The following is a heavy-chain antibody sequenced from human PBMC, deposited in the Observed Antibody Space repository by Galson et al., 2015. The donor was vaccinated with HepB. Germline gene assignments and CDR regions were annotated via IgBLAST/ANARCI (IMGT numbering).Heavy chain of an antibody. CDR3: ARDRQWLPRGPDYYYYGLDV. Sequence: LRLSCAASGFTFSSYSMNWVRQAPGKGLEWVSYISSSSSTIYYADSVKGRFTISRDNAKNSLYLQMNSLRDEDTAVYYCARDRQWLPRGPDYYYYGLDVWGQGTTVTVSS. CDR1: GFTFSSYS. CDR2: ISSSSSTI. V-gene: IGHV3-48*02. J-gene: IGHJ6*02. D-gene: IGHD6-19*01.